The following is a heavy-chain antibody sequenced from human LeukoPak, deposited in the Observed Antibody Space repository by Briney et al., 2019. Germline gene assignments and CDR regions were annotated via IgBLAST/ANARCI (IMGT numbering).Heavy chain of an antibody. CDR1: GGSVSSGSYF. CDR2: VYDSGRT. D-gene: IGHD5-12*01. CDR3: ARDRLGGYSYVY. V-gene: IGHV4-61*01. J-gene: IGHJ4*02. Sequence: PSETLSLTCTVSGGSVSSGSYFWTWIRQSPGKRLEYVGYVYDSGRTNYNPSLKSRVTISKDTSKNQFSLKLSSVTAADTAVYYCARDRLGGYSYVYWGQGSLVTVSS.